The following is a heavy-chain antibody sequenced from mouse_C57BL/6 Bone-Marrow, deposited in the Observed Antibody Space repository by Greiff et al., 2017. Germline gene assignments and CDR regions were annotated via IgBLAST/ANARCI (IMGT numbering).Heavy chain of an antibody. CDR2: IGNLAYSI. J-gene: IGHJ1*03. V-gene: IGHV5-15*01. CDR3: ARQGGVQYFDV. CDR1: GFTFSDYG. Sequence: DVMLVEPGGGLVLPGGSLKLSCAASGFTFSDYGMAWVRQAPRKGPEWVAFIGNLAYSINYADTVTGRFTFSIANAKNTLYLEMSSLRAEDTAMYYCARQGGVQYFDVWGTGTTVTVSS.